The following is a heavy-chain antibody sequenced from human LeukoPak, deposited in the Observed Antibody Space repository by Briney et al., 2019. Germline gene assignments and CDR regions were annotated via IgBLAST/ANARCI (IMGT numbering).Heavy chain of an antibody. CDR3: ARVLRHIMVRVVYYYYYMDV. D-gene: IGHD3-10*01. J-gene: IGHJ6*03. CDR2: IIPIFGTA. Sequence: SVKVSCKASGGTFSSYAISWVRQAPGQGLEWMGGIIPIFGTANYAQKFQGRVTITADESTSTAYMELSSLRSEDKAVYYCARVLRHIMVRVVYYYYYMDVWGKGTTVTISS. V-gene: IGHV1-69*13. CDR1: GGTFSSYA.